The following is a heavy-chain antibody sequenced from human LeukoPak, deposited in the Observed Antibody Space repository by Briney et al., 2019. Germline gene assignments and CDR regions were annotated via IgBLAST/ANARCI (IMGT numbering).Heavy chain of an antibody. CDR2: IYYRGSA. V-gene: IGHV4-39*01. D-gene: IGHD6-19*01. Sequence: SETLSLTCTVSGGSISSSSYYWGWIRQPPGKGLEWIGSIYYRGSAYYSTSLESRVTISVDTSKNQFSLMLRSVTAADTAMYYCARKYSSGRNPCDAFDMWGQGTMVTVSS. J-gene: IGHJ3*02. CDR3: ARKYSSGRNPCDAFDM. CDR1: GGSISSSSYY.